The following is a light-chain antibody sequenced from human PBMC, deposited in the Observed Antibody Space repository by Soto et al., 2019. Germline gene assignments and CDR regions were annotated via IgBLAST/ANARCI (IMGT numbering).Light chain of an antibody. CDR1: SSDVGGYDY. V-gene: IGLV2-14*01. Sequence: QSALTQPASVSGSPGQSITISCTGTSSDVGGYDYVSWYQQHPGKAPKLMIYNVRNRPSGVSNRFSGSKAGNTASLTISGLQAEDEAAYYCSSYTSISTVVFGGGTKVTVL. CDR3: SSYTSISTVV. CDR2: NVR. J-gene: IGLJ2*01.